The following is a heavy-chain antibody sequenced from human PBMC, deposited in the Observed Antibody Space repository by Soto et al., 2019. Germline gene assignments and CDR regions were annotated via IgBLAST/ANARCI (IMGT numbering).Heavy chain of an antibody. D-gene: IGHD3-10*01. J-gene: IGHJ6*02. CDR2: INPNSGGT. CDR3: ARDYYYGSGNYYRADYYHYGMDV. CDR1: TGNY. V-gene: IGHV1-2*02. Sequence: ASVKVSCKASTGNYLHWVRHAPGQGLEWMGWINPNSGGTHYAEQFQGRVTVTWDTSISTLYMELNSLTSDDTAVYYCARDYYYGSGNYYRADYYHYGMDVWGQGTTVTVSS.